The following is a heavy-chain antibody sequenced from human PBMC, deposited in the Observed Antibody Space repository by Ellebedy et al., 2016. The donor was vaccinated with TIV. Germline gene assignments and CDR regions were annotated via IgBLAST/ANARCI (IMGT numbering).Heavy chain of an antibody. V-gene: IGHV1-8*01. CDR2: MNPNSGNT. CDR3: AREVDTAMVDLNY. Sequence: ASVKVSXXASGYTFTSYDINWVRQATGQGLEWMGWMNPNSGNTGYAQKFQGRVTMTRNTSISTAYMELSSLRSEDTAVYYCAREVDTAMVDLNYWGQGTLVTVSS. J-gene: IGHJ4*02. D-gene: IGHD5-18*01. CDR1: GYTFTSYD.